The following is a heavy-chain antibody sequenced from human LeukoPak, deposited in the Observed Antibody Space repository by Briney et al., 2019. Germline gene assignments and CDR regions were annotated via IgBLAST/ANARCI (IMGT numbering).Heavy chain of an antibody. D-gene: IGHD6-13*01. CDR1: GYTFTGYY. J-gene: IGHJ6*03. CDR3: ARALYSSSHRVYYYYMDV. CDR2: INPNSGGT. V-gene: IGHV1-2*02. Sequence: GASVKVSCKASGYTFTGYYMHWVRQAPGQGLEWMGWINPNSGGTNYAQKFQGRVTMTRDTSISTAYMELSRLRSDDTAVYYCARALYSSSHRVYYYYMDVWGKGTTVTVSS.